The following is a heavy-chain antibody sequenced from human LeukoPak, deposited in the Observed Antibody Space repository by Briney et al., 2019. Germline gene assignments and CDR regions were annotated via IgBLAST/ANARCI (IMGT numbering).Heavy chain of an antibody. CDR3: AAETHSSSWSAGFDP. CDR2: IVVGSGNT. V-gene: IGHV1-58*02. Sequence: SVKVSCKASGFTFTSSAMQWVRQARGQRLEWIGWIVVGSGNTNYAQKLQERVTITRDMSTSTAYMELSSLRSEDTAVYYCAAETHSSSWSAGFDPWGQGTLVTVSS. CDR1: GFTFTSSA. J-gene: IGHJ5*02. D-gene: IGHD6-13*01.